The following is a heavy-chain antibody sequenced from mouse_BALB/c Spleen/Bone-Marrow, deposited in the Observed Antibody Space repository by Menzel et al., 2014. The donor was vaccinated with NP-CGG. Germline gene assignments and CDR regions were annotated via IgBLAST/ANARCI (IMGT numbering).Heavy chain of an antibody. CDR3: AREDGLCYFDV. CDR2: ILPGSGST. D-gene: IGHD1-1*01. J-gene: IGHJ1*01. CDR1: GYTFSSYW. Sequence: VQLQQSGAELMKPGASVKISCKATGYTFSSYWIEWVKQRPGHGLEWIGEILPGSGSTNYNEKSKGKATFTADTSSNTAYMQLSSLTSEDSAVYYCAREDGLCYFDVWGAGTTVTVSS. V-gene: IGHV1-9*01.